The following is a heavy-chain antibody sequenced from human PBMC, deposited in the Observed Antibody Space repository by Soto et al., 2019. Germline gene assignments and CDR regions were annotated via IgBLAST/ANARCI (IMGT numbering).Heavy chain of an antibody. V-gene: IGHV3-23*01. CDR3: AKHIGMTPVYYFDY. CDR1: GFTFSSYA. CDR2: ISGSGGST. J-gene: IGHJ4*02. D-gene: IGHD2-21*01. Sequence: PGGSLRLSCAASGFTFSSYAMSWVRQAPGKGLEWVSAISGSGGSTYYADSVKGRFTISRDNSKNSLYLQMNSLRTEDTDLYYCAKHIGMTPVYYFDYWGQGTLVTVSS.